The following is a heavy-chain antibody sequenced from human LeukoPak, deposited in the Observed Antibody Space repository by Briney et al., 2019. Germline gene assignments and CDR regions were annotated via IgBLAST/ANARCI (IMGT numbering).Heavy chain of an antibody. J-gene: IGHJ5*02. CDR1: GYTFTSYY. CDR3: ARVGIQLWLRGGWFDP. D-gene: IGHD5-18*01. Sequence: GASVKVSCKASGYTFTSYYMHWVRQAPGQGLEWMGIINPSGGSTSYAQKFQGRVTMTRDTSTSTVYMELSSLRSEDTAVYYCARVGIQLWLRGGWFDPWGQGTLVTVSS. CDR2: INPSGGST. V-gene: IGHV1-46*01.